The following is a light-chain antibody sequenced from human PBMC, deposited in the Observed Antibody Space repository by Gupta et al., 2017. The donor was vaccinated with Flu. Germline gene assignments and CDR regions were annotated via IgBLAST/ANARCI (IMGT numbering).Light chain of an antibody. J-gene: IGKJ1*01. Sequence: ETVLTQSPDTLSLSPGESATLSCRASQMINDRFLAWYQQIPGQPPRLLMSGASRRATGIPDRFSGWGSGTDFTLTVTRLELEDFAVYYCQQYDNSPWTFGQGTKVELK. CDR1: QMINDRF. CDR3: QQYDNSPWT. CDR2: GAS. V-gene: IGKV3-20*01.